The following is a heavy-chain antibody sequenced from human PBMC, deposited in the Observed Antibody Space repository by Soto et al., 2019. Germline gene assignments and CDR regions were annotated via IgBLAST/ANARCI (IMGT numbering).Heavy chain of an antibody. Sequence: EVQLVESGGDSVQPGRSLRLSCAASGFIFDDYAMHWVRQVPGKGMEWVSGISWNGRSVAYADSVTGRFTISRDSAKRSLYLEMRSLTTEDTPLYYCAKGAVMLGYFYFMDVWGKGTTVTVSS. D-gene: IGHD2-21*01. V-gene: IGHV3-9*01. CDR3: AKGAVMLGYFYFMDV. CDR1: GFIFDDYA. J-gene: IGHJ6*04. CDR2: ISWNGRSV.